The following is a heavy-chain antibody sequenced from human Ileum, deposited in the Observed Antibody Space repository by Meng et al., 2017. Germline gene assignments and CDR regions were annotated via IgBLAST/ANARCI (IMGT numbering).Heavy chain of an antibody. D-gene: IGHD2-2*01. CDR3: ARGRHCSSTTCYLSDS. V-gene: IGHV1-18*01. J-gene: IGHJ4*02. Sequence: QVHLVQSGPEVRKSGASVKVSCQASGYSFPNYGINWVRQAPGKGLEWMGWTSTYNSNRNYAQSLQGRVTMTTDTSTTTAYMELRSLTFDDTAVYYCARGRHCSSTTCYLSDSWGQGTLVTVSS. CDR1: GYSFPNYG. CDR2: TSTYNSNR.